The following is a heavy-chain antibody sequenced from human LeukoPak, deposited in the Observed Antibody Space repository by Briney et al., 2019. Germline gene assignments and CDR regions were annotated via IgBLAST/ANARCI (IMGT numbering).Heavy chain of an antibody. CDR2: IYYSGSA. CDR3: ARGVTYYDFWSGYAPLYYFDY. J-gene: IGHJ4*02. D-gene: IGHD3-3*01. V-gene: IGHV4-31*03. CDR1: GGSISSGGSY. Sequence: PSQTLSLTCTVSGGSISSGGSYWSWIRQHPGKGREWIGYIYYSGSAYYNPSLKSRVTISVDTSENQFSLKLSSVTAAVTAVYYCARGVTYYDFWSGYAPLYYFDYWGQGTLVTVSS.